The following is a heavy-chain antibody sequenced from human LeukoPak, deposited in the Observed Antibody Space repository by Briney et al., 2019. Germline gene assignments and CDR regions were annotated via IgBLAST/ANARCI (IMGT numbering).Heavy chain of an antibody. CDR3: ARSLWSQSPIPPY. CDR1: GYTFTGYY. V-gene: IGHV1-2*02. J-gene: IGHJ4*02. Sequence: ASVKVSCKASGYTFTGYYMHWVRQAPGQGLEWMGWINPNSGDTNYAQKFQGRVTMTRDTSISTAYMELSRLRSDDTAVYYCARSLWSQSPIPPYWGQGTLVTVSS. D-gene: IGHD2-21*01. CDR2: INPNSGDT.